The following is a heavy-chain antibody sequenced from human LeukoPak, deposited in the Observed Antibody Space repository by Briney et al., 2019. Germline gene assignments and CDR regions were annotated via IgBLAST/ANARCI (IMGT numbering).Heavy chain of an antibody. J-gene: IGHJ6*03. D-gene: IGHD3-10*01. CDR1: GFTFSSYW. CDR3: ARDRNVVRGVLAYYDMDV. CDR2: IKQDGTEK. Sequence: GGSLRLSCAASGFTFSSYWMSWVRQAPGKGLEWVANIKQDGTEKYYVDSVKGRFTISRDNAKNSLYLQMNSLRAEDTAVYYCARDRNVVRGVLAYYDMDVWGKGTTVTISS. V-gene: IGHV3-7*01.